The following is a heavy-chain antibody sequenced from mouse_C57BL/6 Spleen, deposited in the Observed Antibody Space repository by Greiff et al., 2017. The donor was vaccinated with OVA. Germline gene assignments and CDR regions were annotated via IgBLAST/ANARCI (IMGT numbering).Heavy chain of an antibody. CDR2: IHPNSGST. Sequence: SGAELVKPGASVKLSCKASGYTFTSYWMHWVKQRPGQGLEWIGMIHPNSGSTNYNEKFKSKATLTVDKSSSTAYMQLSSLTSEDSAVYYCARGERGRAMDYWGQGTSVTVSS. CDR3: ARGERGRAMDY. J-gene: IGHJ4*01. D-gene: IGHD3-3*01. CDR1: GYTFTSYW. V-gene: IGHV1-64*01.